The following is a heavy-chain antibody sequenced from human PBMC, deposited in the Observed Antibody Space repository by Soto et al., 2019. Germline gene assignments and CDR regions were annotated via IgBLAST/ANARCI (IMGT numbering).Heavy chain of an antibody. J-gene: IGHJ4*02. V-gene: IGHV3-66*01. Sequence: GGSLRLSCAASGFTVSSNYMSWVRQAPGKGLEWVSVIYSGGSTYYVDSVKGRFTISRDNSKNTVYLQMNSLRAEDTAVYYCASSSSGWYISLDYWGQGTLVTVSS. CDR1: GFTVSSNY. CDR2: IYSGGST. D-gene: IGHD6-19*01. CDR3: ASSSSGWYISLDY.